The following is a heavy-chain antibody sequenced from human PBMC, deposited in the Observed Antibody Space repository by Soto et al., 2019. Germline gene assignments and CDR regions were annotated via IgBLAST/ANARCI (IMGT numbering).Heavy chain of an antibody. CDR2: IYYSGSA. CDR1: GDAVSSGGDY. CDR3: ARLESRSYKIISYSFDY. J-gene: IGHJ4*02. V-gene: IGHV4-31*03. D-gene: IGHD3-10*01. Sequence: QVQLQESGPGLVKPSQTLSLPCTVSGDAVSSGGDYWRWIRQHPGKGLEWMGYIYYSGSATYTPSLTSGLNRSLDTAQNQVYLRLRSVTAADTAVYYCARLESRSYKIISYSFDYWGRGTLVTVSP.